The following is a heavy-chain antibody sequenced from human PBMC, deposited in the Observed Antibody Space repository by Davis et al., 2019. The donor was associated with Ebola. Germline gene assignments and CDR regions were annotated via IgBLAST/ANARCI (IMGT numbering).Heavy chain of an antibody. CDR2: IYYSGST. CDR1: GGSISSHY. Sequence: PSETLSLTCTVSGGSISSHYWSWIRQPPGKGLEWIGYIYYSGSTNYNPSLKSRVTISVDTSKNQFSLKLSSVTAADTAVYYCARGASGSYRYWGQGTLVTVSS. CDR3: ARGASGSYRY. J-gene: IGHJ4*02. V-gene: IGHV4-59*11. D-gene: IGHD1-26*01.